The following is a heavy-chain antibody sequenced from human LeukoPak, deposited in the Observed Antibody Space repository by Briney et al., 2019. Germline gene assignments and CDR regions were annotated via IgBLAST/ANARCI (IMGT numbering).Heavy chain of an antibody. Sequence: KSSETLSLTCTVSGGSISSGSYYWGWIRQPPGKGLEWIGSIYYSGSTYYNPSLKSRVTISADTSKNQFSLKLSSVTAADTAVYYCARDGRQLWTQLKFDPWGQGTLVTVSS. V-gene: IGHV4-39*07. D-gene: IGHD5-18*01. CDR1: GGSISSGSYY. J-gene: IGHJ5*02. CDR2: IYYSGST. CDR3: ARDGRQLWTQLKFDP.